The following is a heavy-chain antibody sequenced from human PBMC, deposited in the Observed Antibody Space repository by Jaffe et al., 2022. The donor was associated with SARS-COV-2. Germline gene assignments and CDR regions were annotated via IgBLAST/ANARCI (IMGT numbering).Heavy chain of an antibody. Sequence: EVQLVESGGGLVKPGGSLRLSCAASGFTFSSYSMNWVRQAPGKGLEWVSSISSSSSYIYYADSVKGRFTISRDNAKNSLYLQMNSLRAEDTAVYYCARGPMVRDPSPPDYWGQGTLVTVSS. CDR3: ARGPMVRDPSPPDY. J-gene: IGHJ4*02. D-gene: IGHD3-10*01. V-gene: IGHV3-21*01. CDR2: ISSSSSYI. CDR1: GFTFSSYS.